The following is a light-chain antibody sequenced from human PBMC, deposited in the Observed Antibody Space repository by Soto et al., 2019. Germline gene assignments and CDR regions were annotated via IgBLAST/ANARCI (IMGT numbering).Light chain of an antibody. V-gene: IGLV2-14*01. J-gene: IGLJ2*01. CDR1: SSDVGGYKY. CDR2: EVS. Sequence: QSALTQPASVSGSPGQSITISCTGTSSDVGGYKYVSWYQHYPGKAPKLMIYEVSNRPSGVSNRFSGSKSGNTASLTISGLHAEDEADYYCSSYTTRSTVVFGGGTKLTVL. CDR3: SSYTTRSTVV.